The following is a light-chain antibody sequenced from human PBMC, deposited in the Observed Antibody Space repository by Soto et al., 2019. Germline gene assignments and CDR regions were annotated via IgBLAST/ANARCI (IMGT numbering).Light chain of an antibody. J-gene: IGKJ4*01. CDR3: QQRSNWPPLT. CDR1: QSVSSY. Sequence: EIVLTQSPATLSLSPGERATLSCRTSQSVSSYSAWYQQKPGQAPRLLIYDASNRATGIPARFSGSGSGTDFTLTISSLEPEDFAVYYCQQRSNWPPLTFGGGTRWIS. CDR2: DAS. V-gene: IGKV3-11*01.